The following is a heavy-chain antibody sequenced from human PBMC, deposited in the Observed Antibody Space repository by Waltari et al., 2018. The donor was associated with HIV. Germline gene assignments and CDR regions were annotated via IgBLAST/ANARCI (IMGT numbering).Heavy chain of an antibody. CDR2: ISWDGGST. D-gene: IGHD5-12*01. Sequence: EVQLVESGGVVVQPGGSLRLSCAASGFTFDDYTMHWVRQAPGKVLEWVSLISWDGGSTYYADSVKCRFTISRDNSKNSLYLQMNSLRTEDTALYYCAKDIGGYDSFYYYYGMDVWGQGTTVTVSS. J-gene: IGHJ6*02. CDR1: GFTFDDYT. CDR3: AKDIGGYDSFYYYYGMDV. V-gene: IGHV3-43*01.